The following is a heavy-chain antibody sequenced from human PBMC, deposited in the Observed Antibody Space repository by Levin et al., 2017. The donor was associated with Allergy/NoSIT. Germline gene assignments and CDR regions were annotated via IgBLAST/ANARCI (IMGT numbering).Heavy chain of an antibody. J-gene: IGHJ4*02. CDR2: IYPGDSDT. D-gene: IGHD5-12*01. V-gene: IGHV5-51*01. CDR1: GYSFTTNW. Sequence: GESLKISCKGSGYSFTTNWIGWVRQMPGKGLEWMGVIYPGDSDTRYSPSFQGQVTISADKSIITAYLQWISLKASDTAMYYCARVSYSGYEFGSWGQGTLVTVSS. CDR3: ARVSYSGYEFGS.